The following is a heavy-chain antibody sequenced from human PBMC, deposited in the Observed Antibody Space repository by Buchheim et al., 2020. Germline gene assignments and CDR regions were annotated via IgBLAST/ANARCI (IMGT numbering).Heavy chain of an antibody. CDR2: IYYSGST. J-gene: IGHJ5*02. CDR3: ARGGPPYSNYVGWFDP. CDR1: GGSISSGGYY. D-gene: IGHD4-11*01. V-gene: IGHV4-31*03. Sequence: QVQLQESGPGLVKPSQTLSLTCTVSGGSISSGGYYWNWIRQHPGKGLEWIGYIYYSGSTYYNPSLKSRVTISVETSKNQFSLKLSSVTAADTAVYYCARGGPPYSNYVGWFDPWGQGTL.